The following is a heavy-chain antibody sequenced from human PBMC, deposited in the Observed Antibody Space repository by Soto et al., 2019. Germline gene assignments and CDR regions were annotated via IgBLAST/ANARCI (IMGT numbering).Heavy chain of an antibody. D-gene: IGHD3-9*01. CDR3: ARPSTYYDILTGYSEWYYFDY. Sequence: GESLKISCKGSGYSFTSYWIGWVRQMPGKGLEWMGIIYPGDSDTRYSPSFQGQVTISADKSISTAYLQWSSLKASDTAMYYCARPSTYYDILTGYSEWYYFDYWGQGTLVTVSS. CDR1: GYSFTSYW. CDR2: IYPGDSDT. J-gene: IGHJ4*02. V-gene: IGHV5-51*01.